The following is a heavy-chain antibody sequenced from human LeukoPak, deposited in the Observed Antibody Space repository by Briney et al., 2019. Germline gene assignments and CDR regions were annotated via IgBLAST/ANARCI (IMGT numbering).Heavy chain of an antibody. J-gene: IGHJ4*02. CDR3: ASEGGFDY. CDR2: IIASGGTT. CDR1: GFPFSSYA. Sequence: GGSLRLSCAASGFPFSSYAMSWFRQTPGKGLEWVSSIIASGGTTYYADSVKGRFTISRDNSKNTVYLQMNTLRAEDTAVYYCASEGGFDYWGQGTLVTVSS. V-gene: IGHV3-23*01.